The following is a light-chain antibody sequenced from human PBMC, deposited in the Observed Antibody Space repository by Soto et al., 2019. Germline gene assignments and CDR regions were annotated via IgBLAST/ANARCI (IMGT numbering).Light chain of an antibody. J-gene: IGLJ3*02. CDR3: EAWDDSLSGWV. Sequence: QSVLTQPPSASGTPGQRVTISCSGSSSNIGSNYVYWYQQLPGTAPKLLIYSNNQRPSGVPDRFSGSKSGTSASLAISGVRSEEEADYYCEAWDDSLSGWVFGGGTKLTVL. CDR1: SSNIGSNY. CDR2: SNN. V-gene: IGLV1-47*02.